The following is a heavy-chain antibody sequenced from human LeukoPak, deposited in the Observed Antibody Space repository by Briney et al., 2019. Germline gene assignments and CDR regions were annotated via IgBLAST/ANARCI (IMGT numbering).Heavy chain of an antibody. Sequence: SETLSLTCAVYGGSFSGYYWSWIRQPPGKGLEWIGEINHSGSTNYNPSLKSRVTISVDTSKNQFSLKLSSVTAADTAVYYCARQRAEVDYWGQGTLVTVSS. D-gene: IGHD6-25*01. CDR2: INHSGST. V-gene: IGHV4-34*01. CDR1: GGSFSGYY. J-gene: IGHJ4*02. CDR3: ARQRAEVDY.